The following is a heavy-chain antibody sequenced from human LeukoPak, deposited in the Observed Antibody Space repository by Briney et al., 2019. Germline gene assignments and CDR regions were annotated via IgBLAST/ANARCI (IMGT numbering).Heavy chain of an antibody. CDR2: ISYDGSNK. V-gene: IGHV3-30*03. J-gene: IGHJ4*02. CDR1: GFTFSNYG. D-gene: IGHD1-26*01. Sequence: PGGSLRLSCAASGFTFSNYGMHWVRQAPGKGLEWVAVISYDGSNKYYADSVKGRFTISRDNSKNTLDLQMTGLRAEDTAVYYCARERGRGRDSPWFDYWGQGTLVTVSS. CDR3: ARERGRGRDSPWFDY.